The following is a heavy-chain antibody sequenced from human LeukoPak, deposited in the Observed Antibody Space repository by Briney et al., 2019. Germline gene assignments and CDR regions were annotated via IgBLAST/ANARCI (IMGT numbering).Heavy chain of an antibody. CDR2: IYYSGRI. CDR1: GDSISRSDW. J-gene: IGHJ3*02. CDR3: AKTRSGTYYGDSFDI. D-gene: IGHD1-26*01. Sequence: PSETLSLTCAVSGDSISRSDWWAWIRQPPGKGLEWLGNIYYSGRIYHNPSLQTRVIMSVDSSKNQFSLRLGSVTAMDTAVYYCAKTRSGTYYGDSFDIWGQGIPVIVSS. V-gene: IGHV4-28*05.